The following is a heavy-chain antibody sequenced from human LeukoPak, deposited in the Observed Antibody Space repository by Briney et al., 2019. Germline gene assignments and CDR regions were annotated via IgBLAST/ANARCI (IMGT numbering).Heavy chain of an antibody. Sequence: GGSLRPSCAASGFTFSSYSMNWVRQAPGKGLEWVSSISSSSSYIYYADSLKGRLTISRDNAKNSVYLQMDSLRAEDTAVYYCARHRTASDHWGQGILVTVSS. CDR2: ISSSSSYI. J-gene: IGHJ4*02. CDR1: GFTFSSYS. V-gene: IGHV3-21*01. D-gene: IGHD3-16*02. CDR3: ARHRTASDH.